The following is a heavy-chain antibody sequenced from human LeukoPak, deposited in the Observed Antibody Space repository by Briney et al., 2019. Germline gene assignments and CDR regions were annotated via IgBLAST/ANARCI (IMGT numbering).Heavy chain of an antibody. J-gene: IGHJ4*02. Sequence: ASVKVSCKASGYTFTSYGISWVRQAPGQGLEWMGWISAYNGNTNYAQKLQGRVTMTTDTSTSTAYMELRSLRSDDTAVYYCARDPDYDILTGYQPAPQFDYWGQGTLVTVSS. CDR2: ISAYNGNT. D-gene: IGHD3-9*01. CDR1: GYTFTSYG. CDR3: ARDPDYDILTGYQPAPQFDY. V-gene: IGHV1-18*01.